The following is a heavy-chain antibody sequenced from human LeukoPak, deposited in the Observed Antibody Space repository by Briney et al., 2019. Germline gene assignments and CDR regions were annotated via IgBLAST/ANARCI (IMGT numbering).Heavy chain of an antibody. V-gene: IGHV1-69*05. CDR3: ARGPQLVLAFDI. D-gene: IGHD6-6*01. J-gene: IGHJ3*02. CDR2: IIPIFGTA. Sequence: SVKVSCKASGGTFSSYAISWVRQAPGQGLEWMGGIIPIFGTANYAQKFQGGATITTDESTSTAYMELSSLRSEDTAVYYCARGPQLVLAFDIWGQGTMVTVSS. CDR1: GGTFSSYA.